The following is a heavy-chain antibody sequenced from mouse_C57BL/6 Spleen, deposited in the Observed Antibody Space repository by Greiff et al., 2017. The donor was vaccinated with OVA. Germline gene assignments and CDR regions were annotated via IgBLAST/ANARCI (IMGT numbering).Heavy chain of an antibody. D-gene: IGHD2-1*01. CDR3: TTSYYGRCGYFDV. CDR2: IDPENGDT. J-gene: IGHJ1*03. CDR1: GFNIKDDY. Sequence: DVQLQESGAELVRPGASVKLSCTASGFNIKDDYMHWVKQRPEQGLEWIGWIDPENGDTEYASKFQGKATITADTSSNTAYLQLSSLTSEDTAVYYCTTSYYGRCGYFDVWGTGTTVTVSS. V-gene: IGHV14-4*01.